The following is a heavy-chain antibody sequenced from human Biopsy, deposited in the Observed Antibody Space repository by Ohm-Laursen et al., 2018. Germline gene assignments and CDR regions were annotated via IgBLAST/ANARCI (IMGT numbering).Heavy chain of an antibody. V-gene: IGHV4-38-2*01. Sequence: SQTLSLTCAVSGYSVTNDYYWGWIRQPPGKGLEWIGNIYYDGITYYNPSLKSRGAMSVDTPKNQFSLGLTSVTAADTAVYYCARVAGGYAYYYGMDVWGQGTTVIVSS. CDR1: GYSVTNDYY. D-gene: IGHD5-12*01. J-gene: IGHJ6*02. CDR2: IYYDGIT. CDR3: ARVAGGYAYYYGMDV.